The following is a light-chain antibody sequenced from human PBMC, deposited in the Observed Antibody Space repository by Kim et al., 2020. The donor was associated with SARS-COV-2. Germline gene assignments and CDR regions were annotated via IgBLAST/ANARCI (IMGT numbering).Light chain of an antibody. CDR1: SLRNYY. Sequence: ALGKTVRITCPGASLRNYYTHWYKRRQGQAPVLVISSKNNRPSGIPDRFSGSSSGNTASLTITGAQAEDEADYYCNSRDSSGNLVVFGGGTQLTVL. CDR2: SKN. V-gene: IGLV3-19*01. CDR3: NSRDSSGNLVV. J-gene: IGLJ2*01.